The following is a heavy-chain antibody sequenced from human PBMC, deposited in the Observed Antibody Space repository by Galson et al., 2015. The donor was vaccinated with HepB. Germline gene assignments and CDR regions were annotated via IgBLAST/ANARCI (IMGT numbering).Heavy chain of an antibody. V-gene: IGHV4-39*01. CDR3: ARLNGSYYEVTFDY. D-gene: IGHD1-26*01. CDR2: IYYSGTT. J-gene: IGHJ4*02. Sequence: ETLSLTCTVSGGSISSSNYYWGWIRQPPGKGLEWIGSIYYSGTTYYNPSLKSRVTISVDTSKNQFSLKLSSVTAADTAVYYCARLNGSYYEVTFDYWGQGTLVTVSS. CDR1: GGSISSSNYY.